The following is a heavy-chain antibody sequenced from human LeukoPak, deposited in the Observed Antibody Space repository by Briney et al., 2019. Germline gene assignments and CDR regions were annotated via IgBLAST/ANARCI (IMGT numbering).Heavy chain of an antibody. J-gene: IGHJ6*03. V-gene: IGHV4-59*01. Sequence: SETLSLTCTVSGGSISSYYWSWIRQPPGKGLEWIGYIYYSGSTNYNPSLKSRVTISVDTPKNQFSLKLSSVTAADTAVYYCARAFSSSFLYYYMDVWGKGTTVTVSS. CDR1: GGSISSYY. D-gene: IGHD6-13*01. CDR2: IYYSGST. CDR3: ARAFSSSFLYYYMDV.